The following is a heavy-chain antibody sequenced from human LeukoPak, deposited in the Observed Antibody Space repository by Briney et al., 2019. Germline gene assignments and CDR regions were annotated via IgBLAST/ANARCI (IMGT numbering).Heavy chain of an antibody. J-gene: IGHJ3*02. V-gene: IGHV4-31*03. CDR2: IYYSGST. D-gene: IGHD6-19*01. Sequence: SETLSLTCTVSGGSISSGGYYWSWIRQHPGKGLEWIGYIYYSGSTYYNPSLKSRVTISVDTSKNQFSLRLTSVTAADTALYYCARPRYSRGWYAFDIWGLGTMVTVSS. CDR1: GGSISSGGYY. CDR3: ARPRYSRGWYAFDI.